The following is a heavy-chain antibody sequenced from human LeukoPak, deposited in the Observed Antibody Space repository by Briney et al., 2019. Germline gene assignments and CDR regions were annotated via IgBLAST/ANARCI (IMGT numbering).Heavy chain of an antibody. V-gene: IGHV3-64*01. J-gene: IGHJ3*02. Sequence: GGSLRLSCAASGFTFSSYAMRWVRQAPGKGLEYVSAISSNGGSTYYANSVKGRFTISRDNTKNTLYLQMGSLRAEDMAVYYCARGGPQKLLWEHDAFDIWGQGTMVTVSS. CDR1: GFTFSSYA. CDR3: ARGGPQKLLWEHDAFDI. CDR2: ISSNGGST. D-gene: IGHD3-10*01.